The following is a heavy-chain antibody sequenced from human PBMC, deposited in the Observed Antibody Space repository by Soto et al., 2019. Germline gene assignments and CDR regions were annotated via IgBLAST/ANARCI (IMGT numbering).Heavy chain of an antibody. CDR3: ARDYLSPSSGSYPTFDY. D-gene: IGHD1-26*01. V-gene: IGHV1-18*01. CDR1: GYTFTSYG. CDR2: ISAYNGNT. J-gene: IGHJ4*02. Sequence: ASVKVSCKASGYTFTSYGISWVRQAPGQGLEWMGWISAYNGNTNYAQKLQGRVTMTTDTSTSTAYMELRSLRSDDTAVYYCARDYLSPSSGSYPTFDYWGQGTLVTVSS.